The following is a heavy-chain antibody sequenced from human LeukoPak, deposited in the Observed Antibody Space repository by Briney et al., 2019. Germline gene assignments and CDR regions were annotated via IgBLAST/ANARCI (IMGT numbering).Heavy chain of an antibody. D-gene: IGHD3-16*01. CDR1: GVSISSSNW. V-gene: IGHV4-4*02. CDR2: TYHGGNT. J-gene: IGHJ4*02. CDR3: ARANDDYVLEY. Sequence: PSETLSLTCAVSGVSISSSNWWSWVRQPPGKGLEWIGETYHGGNTNFNPSFESRVTISVDKSKNQFSLKLTSVTAADTAVYYCARANDDYVLEYWGQGTLVTVSS.